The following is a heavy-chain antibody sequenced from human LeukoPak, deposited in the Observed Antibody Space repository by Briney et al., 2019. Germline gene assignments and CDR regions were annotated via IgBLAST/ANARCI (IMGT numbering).Heavy chain of an antibody. CDR3: ARLVRGIYDYFDY. CDR1: NGSISSSRYF. CDR2: VYYTGST. V-gene: IGHV4-39*07. J-gene: IGHJ4*02. Sequence: SETLSLTCSVSNGSISSSRYFWGWIRQPPGKGLEWVGTVYYTGSTYYNPSLKSRVTISVDTSKNQFSLKLNSVTAADTAVYYCARLVRGIYDYFDYWGQGTLVTVSS. D-gene: IGHD3-10*01.